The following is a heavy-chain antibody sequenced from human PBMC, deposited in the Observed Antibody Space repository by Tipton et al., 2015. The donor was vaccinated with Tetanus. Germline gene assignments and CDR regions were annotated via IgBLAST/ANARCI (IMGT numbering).Heavy chain of an antibody. D-gene: IGHD5-24*01. CDR1: GFTLSSFH. J-gene: IGHJ4*02. V-gene: IGHV3-48*02. CDR2: ITSTSSTM. Sequence: GSLRLSCAASGFTLSSFHMSWVRQAPGKGLEWVSYITSTSSTMSYADSVKGRFTISTDNAKNSLFLQMDSLRDEDTAVYYCVRGPHRATPDAYWGQGTLVIVSS. CDR3: VRGPHRATPDAY.